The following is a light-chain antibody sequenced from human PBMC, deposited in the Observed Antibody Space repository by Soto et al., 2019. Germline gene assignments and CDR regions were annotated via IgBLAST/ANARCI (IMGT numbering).Light chain of an antibody. CDR2: EVN. CDR3: NSYTSSSTRV. J-gene: IGLJ2*01. CDR1: SSDVGGYNY. Sequence: QSALTQPASVSGSPGQSITISCTGTSSDVGGYNYVSWYQQHPGKAPKLMIYEVNNRPSGVSNRFSGSKSGNTASLTISGLQAEDEADYYCNSYTSSSTRVLGGGTKVTVL. V-gene: IGLV2-14*01.